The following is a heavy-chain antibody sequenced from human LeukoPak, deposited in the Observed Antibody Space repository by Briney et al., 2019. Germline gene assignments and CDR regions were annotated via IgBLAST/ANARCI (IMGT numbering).Heavy chain of an antibody. V-gene: IGHV4-59*08. CDR1: GGSISNYY. D-gene: IGHD4-23*01. J-gene: IGHJ4*02. CDR3: ARLKTDYGGNDYYFDY. Sequence: PSETLSLTCTVPGGSISNYYWSWIRQPPGKGLELIGYIYYTGSTNYNPSLKSRVTISVDTSKNQFSLRLSSVTAADTAVYYCARLKTDYGGNDYYFDYWGQGTLVTVSS. CDR2: IYYTGST.